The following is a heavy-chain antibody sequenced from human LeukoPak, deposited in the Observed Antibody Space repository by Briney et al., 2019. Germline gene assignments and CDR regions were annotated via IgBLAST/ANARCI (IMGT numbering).Heavy chain of an antibody. CDR3: ARSYFRDARGGFDY. Sequence: ASVKVSCKASGYTFTSYGISWVRQAPGQGLEWMGIINPNDGRTTDAQKFQGRVSMTSDTSTSTCYMELSSLRSEDTAVYYCARSYFRDARGGFDYWGQGTLVTVSS. J-gene: IGHJ4*02. CDR2: INPNDGRT. CDR1: GYTFTSYG. V-gene: IGHV1-46*01. D-gene: IGHD2-8*01.